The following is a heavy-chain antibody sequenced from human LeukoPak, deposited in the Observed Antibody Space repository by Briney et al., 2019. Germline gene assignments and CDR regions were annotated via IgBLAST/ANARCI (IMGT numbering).Heavy chain of an antibody. CDR2: FHNSGTS. CDR1: DDSISDYY. J-gene: IGHJ4*02. Sequence: PSETLSLTCTVSDDSISDYYRGWIRQPPGKGLEWIGYFHNSGTSTYNPSLKSRVTVSADTSKNQFSLKLNSLTTADTAVYYCTRGAGWLIDYWGQGILVTVSS. CDR3: TRGAGWLIDY. V-gene: IGHV4-59*01. D-gene: IGHD3-16*01.